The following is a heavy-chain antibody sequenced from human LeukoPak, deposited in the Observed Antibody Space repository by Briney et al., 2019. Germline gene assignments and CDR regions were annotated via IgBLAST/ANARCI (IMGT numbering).Heavy chain of an antibody. CDR3: TRVAGSGSVD. CDR1: GFTFSSYW. CDR2: INSDASTA. J-gene: IGHJ4*02. V-gene: IGHV3-74*01. D-gene: IGHD1-26*01. Sequence: GGSLRLSCAASGFTFSSYWMHWVRQAPGKGLVWVSRINSDASTASYADSVKGRFTISRDNAKNTLHLQMNSLRAEDTAVYYCTRVAGSGSVDWGQGTLVTVSS.